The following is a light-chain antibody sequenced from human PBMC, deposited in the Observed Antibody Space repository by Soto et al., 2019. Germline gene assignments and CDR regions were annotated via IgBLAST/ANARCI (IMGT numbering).Light chain of an antibody. J-gene: IGKJ4*01. CDR3: QQYGSSPLT. V-gene: IGKV3-20*01. Sequence: IVMTQSPGTLSLSPGERATLSCRASQSVSSSFLAWYQQKPGQAPRLLISRASSRATGIPDRFSGSGSGTDFTLTINRLEPEDFAVCYCQQYGSSPLTFGGGTKVEIK. CDR2: RAS. CDR1: QSVSSSF.